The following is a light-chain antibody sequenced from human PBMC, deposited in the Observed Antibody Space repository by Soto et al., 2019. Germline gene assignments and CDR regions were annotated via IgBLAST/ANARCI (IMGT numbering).Light chain of an antibody. J-gene: IGKJ5*01. CDR3: QQYNNWPLT. CDR2: GAS. Sequence: DIQMTQSPPSVSASVGDRVTITCRASQDVGKWLAWYQQKPGKAPTLLIHGASSLQSGVPPRYSGSGYGTDFTLTICSLQPEDFAVYYCQQYNNWPLTFGGGTRLEI. V-gene: IGKV1-12*01. CDR1: QDVGKW.